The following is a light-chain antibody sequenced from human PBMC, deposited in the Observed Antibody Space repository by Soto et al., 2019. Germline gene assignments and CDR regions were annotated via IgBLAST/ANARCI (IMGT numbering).Light chain of an antibody. V-gene: IGLV1-40*01. CDR3: QSYDRSLRGRV. CDR1: SSNIGAGYD. CDR2: GNT. J-gene: IGLJ3*02. Sequence: QSVLTQPPSASGAPGQRVTISCTGSSSNIGAGYDVHWYQQLPGTAPKLLIYGNTNRPSGVPDRFSGSNSGTSASLAITGLQAEDEADYYCQSYDRSLRGRVFGGGTKVTVL.